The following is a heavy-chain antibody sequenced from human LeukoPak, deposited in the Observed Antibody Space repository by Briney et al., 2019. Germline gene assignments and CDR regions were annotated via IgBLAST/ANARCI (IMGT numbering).Heavy chain of an antibody. CDR2: IYTSGST. D-gene: IGHD2-15*01. V-gene: IGHV4-61*02. J-gene: IGHJ4*02. Sequence: SQTLSLTCTVSGGSISSGSYYWSWIRQPAGKGLEWIGRIYTSGSTNYNPSLKSRVTISVDTSKNQFSLKLSSATAADTAVYYCAATQSRDFDYWGQGTLVTVSS. CDR3: AATQSRDFDY. CDR1: GGSISSGSYY.